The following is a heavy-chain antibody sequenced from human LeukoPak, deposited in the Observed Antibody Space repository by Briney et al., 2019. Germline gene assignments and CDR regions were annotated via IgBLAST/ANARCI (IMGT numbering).Heavy chain of an antibody. D-gene: IGHD2-15*01. CDR1: GFTFSSYA. J-gene: IGHJ4*02. Sequence: GGSLRLSCAASGFTFSSYAMSWVRQAPGKGLEWVSAVSDGGGNTYYADSVKGRFTISRDNSKNTLYLQMNSLRAEDTAVYYCAKDPLYCSGGSCYFPFDYWGQGTLVTVSS. V-gene: IGHV3-23*01. CDR3: AKDPLYCSGGSCYFPFDY. CDR2: VSDGGGNT.